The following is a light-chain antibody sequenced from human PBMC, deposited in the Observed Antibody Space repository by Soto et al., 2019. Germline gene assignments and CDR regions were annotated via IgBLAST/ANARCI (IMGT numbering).Light chain of an antibody. V-gene: IGLV1-47*01. Sequence: QSVLTQAPSASGTPGQSVTISCSGSSSNIGNNLVYWYQQLPGTAPKLLIYANSQRPSGVPDRFSGSKSGTSASLAISGLRSVDEADYYCVAWDDSLRGAVFGGGTQLTVL. J-gene: IGLJ7*01. CDR1: SSNIGNNL. CDR2: ANS. CDR3: VAWDDSLRGAV.